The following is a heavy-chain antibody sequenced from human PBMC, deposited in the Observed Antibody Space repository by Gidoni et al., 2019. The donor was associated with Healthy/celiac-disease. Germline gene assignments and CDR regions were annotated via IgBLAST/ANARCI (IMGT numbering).Heavy chain of an antibody. V-gene: IGHV1-69*01. CDR3: AISRDGYNYDYYGMDV. CDR2: IIPIFGTA. Sequence: QVQLVQSGAEVKKPGSSVKVSCKASGGTFSSYAISWVRQAPGQGLEWMGGIIPIFGTANYAQKFQGRVTITADESTSTAYMELSSLRSEDTAVYYCAISRDGYNYDYYGMDVWGQGTTVTVSS. J-gene: IGHJ6*02. CDR1: GGTFSSYA. D-gene: IGHD5-12*01.